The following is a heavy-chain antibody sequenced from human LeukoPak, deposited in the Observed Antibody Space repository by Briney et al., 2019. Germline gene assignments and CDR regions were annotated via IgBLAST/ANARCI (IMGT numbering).Heavy chain of an antibody. CDR2: ISGTYSV. V-gene: IGHV3-11*01. J-gene: IGHJ4*02. D-gene: IGHD2-15*01. Sequence: GGSLRLSCAASGFTFSDYYMSWTRQAPGKGLEWVSYISGTYSVYYADSVKGRFTISRDNAKNSLYLQMNSLRAEDTAVYYCARGIRGSHEDYWGQGTLVTVSS. CDR3: ARGIRGSHEDY. CDR1: GFTFSDYY.